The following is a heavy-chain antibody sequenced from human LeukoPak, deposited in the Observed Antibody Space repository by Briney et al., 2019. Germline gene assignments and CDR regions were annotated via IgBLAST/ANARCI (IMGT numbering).Heavy chain of an antibody. Sequence: PSETLSLTCTVSGVSISSYYWSWIRQPAGKGRGWIGYIYHSVSTNYNPSLKSRVTISVDTSKNQFSLKLSSVTAADTAVYYCARSDYYGSGSGAFDIWGQGTMVTVSS. CDR2: IYHSVST. CDR3: ARSDYYGSGSGAFDI. V-gene: IGHV4-59*01. D-gene: IGHD3-10*01. CDR1: GVSISSYY. J-gene: IGHJ3*02.